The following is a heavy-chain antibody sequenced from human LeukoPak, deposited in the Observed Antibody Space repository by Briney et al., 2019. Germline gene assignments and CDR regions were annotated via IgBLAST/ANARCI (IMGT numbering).Heavy chain of an antibody. CDR2: ISSSSSYI. CDR3: ARAADLGGYSYGYYPTLDY. D-gene: IGHD5-18*01. CDR1: GFTFSSYS. Sequence: GGSLRLSCAASGFTFSSYSMIWVRQAPGKGLEWVSSISSSSSYIYYADSVKGRFTISRDNAKNSLYLQMNSLRAEDTAVYYCARAADLGGYSYGYYPTLDYWGQGTLVTVSS. V-gene: IGHV3-21*01. J-gene: IGHJ4*02.